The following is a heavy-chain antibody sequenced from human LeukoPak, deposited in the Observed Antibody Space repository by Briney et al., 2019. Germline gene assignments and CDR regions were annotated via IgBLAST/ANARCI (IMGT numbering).Heavy chain of an antibody. V-gene: IGHV3-23*01. Sequence: PGRSLRLSCAASGFTFDDYAMYWVRQAPGKGLEWVSGISGSGGSAYYAGSVKGRFTISRDNSKNTLYLQMNSLRAEDTAVYYCAKDEGGGESTGYYLTYYFDYWGQGTLVTVSS. J-gene: IGHJ4*02. CDR2: ISGSGGSA. D-gene: IGHD3-22*01. CDR1: GFTFDDYA. CDR3: AKDEGGGESTGYYLTYYFDY.